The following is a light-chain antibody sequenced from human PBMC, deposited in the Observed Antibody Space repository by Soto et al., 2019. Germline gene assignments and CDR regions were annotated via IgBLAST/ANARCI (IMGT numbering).Light chain of an antibody. J-gene: IGKJ3*01. CDR2: AAS. CDR1: QGISNY. CDR3: QKYNSAQLT. Sequence: DIQITQSPSSLSASVGDRVTITCRASQGISNYVAWYQQKPGTVPKLLIYAASPLQSGVPSRFSGSGSGTDFTITIICLQPEDVATNYCQKYNSAQLTFGPGTKVDIK. V-gene: IGKV1-27*01.